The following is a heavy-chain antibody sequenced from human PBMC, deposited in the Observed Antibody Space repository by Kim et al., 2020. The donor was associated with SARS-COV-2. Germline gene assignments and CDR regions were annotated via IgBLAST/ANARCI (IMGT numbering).Heavy chain of an antibody. CDR2: IYSGGST. J-gene: IGHJ4*02. Sequence: GGSLRLSCAASGFTVSSNYMSWVRQAPGKGLEWVSVIYSGGSTYYADSVKGRFTISRDNSKNTLYLQMNSLRAEDTAVYYCARDFRADRGDYWCWGQGTLVTVSS. V-gene: IGHV3-53*01. D-gene: IGHD2-8*02. CDR3: ARDFRADRGDYWC. CDR1: GFTVSSNY.